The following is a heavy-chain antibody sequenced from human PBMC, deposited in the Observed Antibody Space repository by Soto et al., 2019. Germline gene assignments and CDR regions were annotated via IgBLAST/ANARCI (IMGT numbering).Heavy chain of an antibody. V-gene: IGHV4-34*01. CDR1: GDSFSGYF. D-gene: IGHD3-3*01. J-gene: IGHJ4*01. CDR3: ARSSGFFGISLLDM. Sequence: SETVSLTCAVHGDSFSGYFWTWIRQPPGKGLEWIAEITEGGTTNYSPSLKSRVSIAVDSSKRQFSLTLSSVTAADTAVYYCARSSGFFGISLLDMWGQGALVTVSS. CDR2: ITEGGTT.